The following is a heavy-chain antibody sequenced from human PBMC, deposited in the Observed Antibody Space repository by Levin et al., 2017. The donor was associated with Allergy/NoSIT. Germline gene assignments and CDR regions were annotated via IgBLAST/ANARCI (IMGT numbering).Heavy chain of an antibody. CDR1: GDSISRGFYY. CDR2: IYVTGST. J-gene: IGHJ6*03. CDR3: ARYLVGFSGYTPYCCMDV. V-gene: IGHV4-61*02. D-gene: IGHD5-12*01. Sequence: SETLSLTCSVSGDSISRGFYYWSWIRQPAGEGLEWIGRIYVTGSTTYSPSLKSRVTITLDRSKEQVSWKMNSVTAADTAVYYCARYLVGFSGYTPYCCMDVWGNGTTVTVSS.